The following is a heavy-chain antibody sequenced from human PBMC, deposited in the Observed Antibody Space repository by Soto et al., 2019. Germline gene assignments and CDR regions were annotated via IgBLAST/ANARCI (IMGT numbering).Heavy chain of an antibody. CDR1: GYTFTSYY. CDR3: ARDVRDSSSSADAFDI. J-gene: IGHJ3*02. CDR2: INPSGGST. V-gene: IGHV1-46*01. D-gene: IGHD6-13*01. Sequence: ASVKVSCKASGYTFTSYYMHWVRQAPGQGLEWMGIINPSGGSTSYAQKFQGRVTMTRDTSTSTVYMELSSLRSEDTAVYYCARDVRDSSSSADAFDIWGQGTMVTVSS.